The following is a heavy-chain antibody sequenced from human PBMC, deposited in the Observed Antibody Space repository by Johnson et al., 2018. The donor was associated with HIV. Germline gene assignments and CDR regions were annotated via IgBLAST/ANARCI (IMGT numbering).Heavy chain of an antibody. CDR2: TSYDGSNK. Sequence: QVQLVESGGGVVQPGRSLRLSCAASGFTFSSYDIHWVRQAPGKGLEWVAGTSYDGSNKYYADSVKGRFTISRDTSKNTLYLQMNSLRAEDTAVYYCAREAYRAFDIWGQGTMVTVSS. CDR3: AREAYRAFDI. CDR1: GFTFSSYD. D-gene: IGHD3-16*01. V-gene: IGHV3-30*04. J-gene: IGHJ3*02.